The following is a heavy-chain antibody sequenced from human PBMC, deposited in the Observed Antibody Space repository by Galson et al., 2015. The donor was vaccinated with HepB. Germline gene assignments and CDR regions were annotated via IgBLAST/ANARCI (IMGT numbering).Heavy chain of an antibody. CDR2: IKSRTFGGTA. D-gene: IGHD1-14*01. CDR3: TTTVRPEDFVNY. CDR1: GFTFSDAW. Sequence: SLRLSCAASGFTFSDAWMSWVRQAPGKGLEWVGRIKSRTFGGTADYGTHVKGRFTISRDESKHTLSLLMNSVKTEDTAVYYCTTTVRPEDFVNYWGQGSLVTGSS. V-gene: IGHV3-15*01. J-gene: IGHJ4*02.